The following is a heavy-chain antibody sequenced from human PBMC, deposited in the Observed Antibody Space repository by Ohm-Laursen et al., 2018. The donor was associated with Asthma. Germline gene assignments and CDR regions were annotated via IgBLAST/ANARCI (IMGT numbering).Heavy chain of an antibody. D-gene: IGHD3-3*01. CDR3: ARDVMEWYLPAFDF. Sequence: SLRLSCAASGFTFSSYGMHWVRQAPGKGLEWVSSISSGSSYINYADSVKGRFTISRDNAENSVFLQMNSLRAEDTAVYYCARDVMEWYLPAFDFWGQGTLVTVSS. V-gene: IGHV3-21*01. CDR2: ISSGSSYI. J-gene: IGHJ4*02. CDR1: GFTFSSYG.